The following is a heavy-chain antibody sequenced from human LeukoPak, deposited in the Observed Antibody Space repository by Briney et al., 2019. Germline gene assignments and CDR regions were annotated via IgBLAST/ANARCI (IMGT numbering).Heavy chain of an antibody. Sequence: SQTLSLTCTVSGGSISSGGYYWGWIRQPPGKGLEWIGSISYSGSTYYNPSPKSRVTISVDTSKNQFSLKLSSVSAEDTAVYYCARNHIFDYWGQGTLVTVSS. CDR2: ISYSGST. CDR3: ARNHIFDY. CDR1: GGSISSGGYY. V-gene: IGHV4-39*07. J-gene: IGHJ4*02. D-gene: IGHD1-14*01.